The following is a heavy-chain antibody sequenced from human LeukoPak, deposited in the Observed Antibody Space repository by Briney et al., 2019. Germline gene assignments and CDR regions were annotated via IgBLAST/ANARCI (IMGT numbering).Heavy chain of an antibody. V-gene: IGHV4-59*01. CDR2: IYYSGST. CDR3: AGSGQWLPSFDY. Sequence: PSETLSLTCTVSGGSISSYYWSWIRQPPGKGLEWIGYIYYSGSTNYNPSLKSRVTISVDTSKNQFSLKLSSVTAADTAVYYCAGSGQWLPSFDYWGRGTLVSVSS. J-gene: IGHJ4*02. CDR1: GGSISSYY. D-gene: IGHD6-19*01.